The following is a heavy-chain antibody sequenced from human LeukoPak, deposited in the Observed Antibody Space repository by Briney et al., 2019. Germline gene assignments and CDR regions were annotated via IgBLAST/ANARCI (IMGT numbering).Heavy chain of an antibody. V-gene: IGHV4-34*01. J-gene: IGHJ4*02. CDR1: GGSFSGYY. CDR3: ARGRSCSSTSCYKFDY. CDR2: INHSGST. D-gene: IGHD2-2*02. Sequence: SETLSLTCAVYGGSFSGYYWSWIRQPPGKGLEWIGEINHSGSTNYNPSLKSRVTISVDTSKNQFSLKLSSVTAADTAVYYCARGRSCSSTSCYKFDYWGQGTLVTVSS.